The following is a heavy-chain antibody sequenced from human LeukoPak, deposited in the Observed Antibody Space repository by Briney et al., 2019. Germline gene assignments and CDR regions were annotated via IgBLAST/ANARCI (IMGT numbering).Heavy chain of an antibody. Sequence: PSETLSLPCTVSGASIDFESYYWSWVRQSAGKGLEWIGRIDHGGVTNYNPSLQSRVTISLDTSQKQFSLKLNSVTAADTAVYYCARGHDYYSEYFQLWGQGTLVSVSS. J-gene: IGHJ1*01. CDR3: ARGHDYYSEYFQL. CDR1: GASIDFESYY. D-gene: IGHD1-26*01. CDR2: IDHGGVT. V-gene: IGHV4-61*02.